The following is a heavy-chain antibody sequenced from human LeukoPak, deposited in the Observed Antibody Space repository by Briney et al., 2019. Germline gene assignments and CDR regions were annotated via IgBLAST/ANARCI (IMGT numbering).Heavy chain of an antibody. CDR1: GGSISSGGYY. CDR3: ARAVCSGGSCYCDY. Sequence: SETLSLTCTVSGGSISSGGYYWSWIRQHPGKGLEWIGYIYYSGGTYYNPSLKSRVTISVDTSKNQFSLKLSSVTAADTAVYYCARAVCSGGSCYCDYWGQGTLVTVSS. CDR2: IYYSGGT. J-gene: IGHJ4*02. D-gene: IGHD2-15*01. V-gene: IGHV4-31*03.